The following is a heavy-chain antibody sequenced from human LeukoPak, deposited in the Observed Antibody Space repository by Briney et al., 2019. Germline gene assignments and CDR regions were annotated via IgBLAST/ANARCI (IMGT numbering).Heavy chain of an antibody. D-gene: IGHD3-22*01. V-gene: IGHV1-18*01. CDR2: ISAYNGNT. CDR1: GYTFTSYG. Sequence: ASVKVSCKASGYTFTSYGISWVRQAPGQGLEWMGWISAYNGNTNYAQKLQGRVTMTTDTSTSTAYMELRSLRSDDTAVYYCTRGLDLDYYDSSGYLDYWGQGTLVTVSS. CDR3: TRGLDLDYYDSSGYLDY. J-gene: IGHJ4*02.